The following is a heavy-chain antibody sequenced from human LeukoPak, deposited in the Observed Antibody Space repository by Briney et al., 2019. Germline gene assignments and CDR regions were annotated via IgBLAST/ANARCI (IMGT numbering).Heavy chain of an antibody. CDR1: GYTFTGYY. Sequence: ASVKVSCKASGYTFTGYYLHWVRQAPGQGLEWMGWINPNSGGTNYAQKFQGRVTMTRDTSITTAYMELSRLRSDDTAAYYCAKNLGAVAATNWFDPWGQGTLVTVSS. J-gene: IGHJ5*02. CDR2: INPNSGGT. CDR3: AKNLGAVAATNWFDP. V-gene: IGHV1-2*02. D-gene: IGHD6-19*01.